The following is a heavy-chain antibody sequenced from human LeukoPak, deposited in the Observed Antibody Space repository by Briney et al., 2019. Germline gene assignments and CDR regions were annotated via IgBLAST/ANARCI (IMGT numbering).Heavy chain of an antibody. V-gene: IGHV4-59*01. CDR1: GGSMSGYY. D-gene: IGHD4-11*01. CDR3: ARLRGNYFPDY. J-gene: IGHJ4*02. Sequence: SETLSLTCTVSGGSMSGYYWTWIRQPPGKGLEWIAYIHYSGSTNYNPSLKSRVTISVDTSKDQFSLRLNSLTAADTAVYYCARLRGNYFPDYWGQGTLVTVSS. CDR2: IHYSGST.